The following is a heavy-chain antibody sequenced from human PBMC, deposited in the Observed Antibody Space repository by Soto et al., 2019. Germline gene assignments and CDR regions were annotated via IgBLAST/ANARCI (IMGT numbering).Heavy chain of an antibody. V-gene: IGHV3-33*01. CDR1: GFTFSSYG. D-gene: IGHD6-13*01. J-gene: IGHJ4*02. CDR2: VWYDGSNK. CDR3: ARGGIAAADPPIFLRG. Sequence: QVQLVESGGGVVQPGRSLRLSCAASGFTFSSYGMHGVRQAPGKGLEWVAVVWYDGSNKYYADSVKGRFTISRDNSKNTLYLQMNGLRAEDTAVYYCARGGIAAADPPIFLRGGGQGTLVTVSS.